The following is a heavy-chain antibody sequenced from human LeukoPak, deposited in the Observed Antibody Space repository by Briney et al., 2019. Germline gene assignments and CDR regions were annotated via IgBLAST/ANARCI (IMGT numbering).Heavy chain of an antibody. D-gene: IGHD3-22*01. CDR1: DGSISSSSYY. CDR3: ARDRVDSSSYYPSYYYYGMDV. Sequence: SETLSLTCTASDGSISSSSYYWGWIRQPPGKGLEGIGSIYYSGRTFYNPSLKSRVTISVDTSKNQFSLKLSSVTAADTAVYYCARDRVDSSSYYPSYYYYGMDVWGQGTTVTVSS. V-gene: IGHV4-39*07. J-gene: IGHJ6*02. CDR2: IYYSGRT.